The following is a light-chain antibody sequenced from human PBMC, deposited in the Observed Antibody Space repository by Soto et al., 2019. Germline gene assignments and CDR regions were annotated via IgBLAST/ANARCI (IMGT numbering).Light chain of an antibody. V-gene: IGKV3-15*01. Sequence: EIVMTQSPAPLSVSPGERATLSCRASQSVSSNLAWYQQKPGQAPRLLIYGASTRATGIPARFSGSGSGTEFTLTISSLQSEDFAVYYCQQYNNWPRRTFGGGTKVEIK. CDR1: QSVSSN. CDR2: GAS. CDR3: QQYNNWPRRT. J-gene: IGKJ4*01.